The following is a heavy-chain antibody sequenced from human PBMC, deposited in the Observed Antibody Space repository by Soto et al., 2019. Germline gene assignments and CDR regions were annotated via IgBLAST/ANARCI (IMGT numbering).Heavy chain of an antibody. V-gene: IGHV3-30*03. Sequence: PGGSLRLSCAASGFTFSSYGMHWVRQAPGKGLEWVAVISYDGSNKYYADSVKGRFTISRDNSKNTLYLQMNSLRAEDTAVYYCATPGHYYYYYGMDVWGQGTTVTVSS. CDR1: GFTFSSYG. CDR2: ISYDGSNK. J-gene: IGHJ6*02. CDR3: ATPGHYYYYYGMDV.